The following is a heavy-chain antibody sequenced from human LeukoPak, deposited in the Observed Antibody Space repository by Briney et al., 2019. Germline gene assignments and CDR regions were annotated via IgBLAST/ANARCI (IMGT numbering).Heavy chain of an antibody. CDR2: IKKDGSEK. Sequence: GGSLRLSCAASGFTFSSYWMSWVRQAPGKGLEWVANIKKDGSEKYYVDSVKGRFTISRDNAKKSLYLQMNSLRAEDTALYYCARGGFGETYYYYYMDVWGKGTTVTVSS. J-gene: IGHJ6*03. D-gene: IGHD3-10*01. CDR3: ARGGFGETYYYYYMDV. CDR1: GFTFSSYW. V-gene: IGHV3-7*03.